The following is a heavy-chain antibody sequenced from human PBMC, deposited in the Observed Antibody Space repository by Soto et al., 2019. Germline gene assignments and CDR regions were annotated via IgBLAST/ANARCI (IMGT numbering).Heavy chain of an antibody. Sequence: QVQLVESGGGVVQPGRSLRLSCAAPGFIFSSYGMHWVRQAPGKGLEWVAVISYEGSHTYYADSVKGRFTITRDNSKNPLYLQMNSLRPEDTAVYYCAKEVHCGGGSCSWSEGFDYWGQGTLLTVSS. V-gene: IGHV3-30*18. CDR3: AKEVHCGGGSCSWSEGFDY. D-gene: IGHD2-15*01. CDR2: ISYEGSHT. CDR1: GFIFSSYG. J-gene: IGHJ4*02.